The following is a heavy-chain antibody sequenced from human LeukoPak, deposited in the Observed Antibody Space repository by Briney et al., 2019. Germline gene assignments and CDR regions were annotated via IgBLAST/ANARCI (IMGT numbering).Heavy chain of an antibody. CDR1: GYTFTNYG. Sequence: GASVKVSCKASGYTFTNYGITWVRQAPGQGLEWMGGIIPIFGTANYAQKFQGRVTITADESTSTAYMELSSLRSEDTAVYYCARGQGIAVAGTINNWFDPWGQGTLVTVSS. J-gene: IGHJ5*02. CDR3: ARGQGIAVAGTINNWFDP. V-gene: IGHV1-69*13. CDR2: IIPIFGTA. D-gene: IGHD6-19*01.